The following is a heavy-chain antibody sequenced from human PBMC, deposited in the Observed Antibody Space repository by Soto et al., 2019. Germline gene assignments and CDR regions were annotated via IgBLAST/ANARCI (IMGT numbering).Heavy chain of an antibody. J-gene: IGHJ6*02. Sequence: GGSLRLSCAASGFTFSSYAMHWVRQAPGRGLEWVAVISYDGSNKYYADSVKGRFTISRDNSKNTLYLQMNSLRAEDTAVYYCARDDHDSGYYYYYGMDVWGQGTTVTVSS. CDR2: ISYDGSNK. D-gene: IGHD2-21*02. CDR3: ARDDHDSGYYYYYGMDV. V-gene: IGHV3-30-3*01. CDR1: GFTFSSYA.